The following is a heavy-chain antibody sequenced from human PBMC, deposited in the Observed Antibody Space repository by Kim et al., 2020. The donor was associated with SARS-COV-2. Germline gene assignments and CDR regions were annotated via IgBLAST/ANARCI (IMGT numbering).Heavy chain of an antibody. V-gene: IGHV1-69*04. J-gene: IGHJ4*02. CDR1: GGTFSSYA. CDR2: IIPILGIA. Sequence: SVKVSCKASGGTFSSYAISWVRQAPGQGLEWMGRIIPILGIANYAQKFQGRVTITADKSTSTAYMELSSLRSEDTAVYYCATLWGGDYGDDFDYWGQGTLVTVSS. CDR3: ATLWGGDYGDDFDY. D-gene: IGHD4-17*01.